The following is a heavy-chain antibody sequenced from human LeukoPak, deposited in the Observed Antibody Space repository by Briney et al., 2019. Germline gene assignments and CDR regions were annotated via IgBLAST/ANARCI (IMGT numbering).Heavy chain of an antibody. CDR1: GYTFTGYY. J-gene: IGHJ5*02. D-gene: IGHD6-19*01. CDR2: INPNSGGT. V-gene: IGHV1-2*02. CDR3: ARADSGWYGNWFDP. Sequence: ASVKVSCKASGYTFTGYYMHWVRQAPGQGLEWMGWINPNSGGTNYAQKFQGGVTMTRDTSISTAYMELSRLRSDDTAVYYCARADSGWYGNWFDPWGQGTLVTVSS.